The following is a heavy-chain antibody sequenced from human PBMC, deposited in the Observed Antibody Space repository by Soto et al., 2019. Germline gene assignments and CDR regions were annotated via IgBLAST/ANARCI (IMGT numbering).Heavy chain of an antibody. Sequence: SLRLSCAASGFTFNNYAMSWVRQAPGKGLEWASGISGSGGSTYYADSVKGRFTISRDNSKNTLFLQMNSLRDEDTAVYYCAKQRDLAYDYVWGSYGFVDYWGQGTPVTVSS. CDR2: ISGSGGST. D-gene: IGHD3-16*02. CDR3: AKQRDLAYDYVWGSYGFVDY. CDR1: GFTFNNYA. V-gene: IGHV3-23*01. J-gene: IGHJ4*02.